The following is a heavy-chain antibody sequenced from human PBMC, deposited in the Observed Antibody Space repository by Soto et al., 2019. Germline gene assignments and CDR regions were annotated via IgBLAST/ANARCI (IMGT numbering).Heavy chain of an antibody. D-gene: IGHD3-3*01. CDR1: GGSFSGYY. Sequence: QVQLQQWGAGLLKPSETLSLTCAVYGGSFSGYYWSWIRQPPGKGLEWIGEINHSGSTTYNPSLKSRVTISVDTSKNQFSLQRSSVTAADTAVYYCASITIFGVVTTIDPWGQGTLVTVSS. J-gene: IGHJ5*02. V-gene: IGHV4-34*01. CDR3: ASITIFGVVTTIDP. CDR2: INHSGST.